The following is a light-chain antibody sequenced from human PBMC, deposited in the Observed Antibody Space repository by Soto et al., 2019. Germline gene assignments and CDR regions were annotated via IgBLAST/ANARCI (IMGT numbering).Light chain of an antibody. Sequence: DIQMTQSPSSLSASVGDRGTITCRASQGIINDLAWYQQKPGEVPKLLIYASSTLQSGVPSRFSGSGSGTDFTLAISRLQPEDVGTYYCQKCDSAPFTFGPGTKVDIK. CDR2: ASS. J-gene: IGKJ3*01. CDR1: QGIIND. CDR3: QKCDSAPFT. V-gene: IGKV1-27*01.